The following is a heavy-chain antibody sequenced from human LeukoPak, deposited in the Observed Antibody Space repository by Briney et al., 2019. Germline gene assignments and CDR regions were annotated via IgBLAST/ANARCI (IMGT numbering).Heavy chain of an antibody. V-gene: IGHV6-1*01. D-gene: IGHD2-15*01. CDR2: TYYRSKWYN. J-gene: IGHJ4*02. CDR3: ARGGYGRDCNGGSCYSYDY. CDR1: GDSVSSNSAA. Sequence: SQTLSLTCAISGDSVSSNSAAWNWIRQSPSRGLEWLGRTYYRSKWYNDYAVSVKSRITINPDTSKNQFSLQLNSVTPEDTAVYHCARGGYGRDCNGGSCYSYDYWGQGTLVTVSS.